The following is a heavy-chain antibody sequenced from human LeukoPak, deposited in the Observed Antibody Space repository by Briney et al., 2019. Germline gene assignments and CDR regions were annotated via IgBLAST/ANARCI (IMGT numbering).Heavy chain of an antibody. V-gene: IGHV3-30*04. J-gene: IGHJ4*02. CDR1: GFTFSSYA. CDR3: ARDGPGHYYGSGSYYY. CDR2: ISSDGSNG. Sequence: GRSLRLSCAASGFTFSSYAMNWVRQTPGKGLEWVAVISSDGSNGYYADSVKGRFTISRDNSKNTLYLQMNSLRGEDTAVYYCARDGPGHYYGSGSYYYWGQGTLVTVSS. D-gene: IGHD3-10*01.